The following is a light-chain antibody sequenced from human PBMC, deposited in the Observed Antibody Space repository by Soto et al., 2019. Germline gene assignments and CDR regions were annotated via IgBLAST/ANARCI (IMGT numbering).Light chain of an antibody. V-gene: IGLV2-8*01. CDR3: SSHAAGGV. Sequence: QSALTQPPSASGSPGQSVTISCTGTSSDIGGYNYVSWYQQYPGKAPKLMIYEVNKRPSGVPDRFSGSKSGNTASLTVSGLQTEDEADYYCSSHAAGGVFGGGTKVTVL. CDR2: EVN. J-gene: IGLJ3*02. CDR1: SSDIGGYNY.